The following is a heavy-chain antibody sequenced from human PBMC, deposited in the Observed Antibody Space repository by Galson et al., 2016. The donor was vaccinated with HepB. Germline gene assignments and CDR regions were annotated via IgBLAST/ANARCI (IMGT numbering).Heavy chain of an antibody. CDR2: INPNTGGT. CDR3: ARGYDSSGYYHY. CDR1: GYTFTGYY. Sequence: SVKVSCKASGYTFTGYYTHWVRQAPGQGLEWMGWINPNTGGTNYAQKFQGGVTMTRDTSITTNYMELNRLRSDDTAVYYCARGYDSSGYYHYWGQGTLVTVSS. J-gene: IGHJ4*02. V-gene: IGHV1-2*02. D-gene: IGHD3-22*01.